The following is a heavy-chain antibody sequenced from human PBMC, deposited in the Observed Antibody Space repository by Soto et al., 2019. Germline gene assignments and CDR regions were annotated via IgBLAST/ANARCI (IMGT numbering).Heavy chain of an antibody. V-gene: IGHV1-46*01. CDR1: GYTFTSYY. CDR2: INPSGGST. J-gene: IGHJ6*02. Sequence: QVQLVQSGAEVKKTGASVKVSCKASGYTFTSYYMHWVRQAPGQGLEWMGIINPSGGSTSYAQKFQGRGTMTRDTSTSTVYMERSSLRSEDTAVYYCARAYCSGGSCHYYYYGMDVWGQGTTVTVSS. D-gene: IGHD2-15*01. CDR3: ARAYCSGGSCHYYYYGMDV.